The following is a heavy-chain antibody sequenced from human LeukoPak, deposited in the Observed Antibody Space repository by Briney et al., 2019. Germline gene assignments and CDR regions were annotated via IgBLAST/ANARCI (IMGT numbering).Heavy chain of an antibody. Sequence: GGSLRLSCAASGFTFSSYGMHWVRQAPGKGLEWVAFIRYDGSNKYYADSVKGRFTISRDNSKNTLYLQMNSLRAEDTAVYYCAKVPSYSSSWYNWFDPWGQGTLVTVSS. D-gene: IGHD6-13*01. CDR2: IRYDGSNK. CDR3: AKVPSYSSSWYNWFDP. J-gene: IGHJ5*02. CDR1: GFTFSSYG. V-gene: IGHV3-30*02.